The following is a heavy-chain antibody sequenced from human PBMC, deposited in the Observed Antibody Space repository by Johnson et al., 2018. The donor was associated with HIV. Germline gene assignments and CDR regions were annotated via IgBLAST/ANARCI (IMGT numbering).Heavy chain of an antibody. J-gene: IGHJ3*02. D-gene: IGHD3-10*01. V-gene: IGHV3-7*01. Sequence: VQLVESGGGLVQPGGSLRLSCAASGFTFSSYWMTWVRQAPGKGLEWVANIKQDGSEKYYVDSVKGRFTISRDNPKNSLYLQMNSLRAEDTAVYYCARVGGSWMLDAFDIWGQGTVVTVSS. CDR1: GFTFSSYW. CDR3: ARVGGSWMLDAFDI. CDR2: IKQDGSEK.